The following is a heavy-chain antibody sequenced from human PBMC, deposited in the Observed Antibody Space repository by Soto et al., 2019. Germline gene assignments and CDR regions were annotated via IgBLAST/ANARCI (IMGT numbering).Heavy chain of an antibody. D-gene: IGHD3-3*01. V-gene: IGHV1-69*01. CDR1: GGTFSSYA. CDR2: IIPIFGTA. J-gene: IGHJ6*02. CDR3: ARGASHDFWSGYPPLDYYYGMDV. Sequence: SVKVSCKASGGTFSSYAISWVRQVPGQGLEWMGGIIPIFGTANYAQKFQGRVTITADESTSTAYMELSSLRSEDTAVYYCARGASHDFWSGYPPLDYYYGMDVWGQGTTVTVSS.